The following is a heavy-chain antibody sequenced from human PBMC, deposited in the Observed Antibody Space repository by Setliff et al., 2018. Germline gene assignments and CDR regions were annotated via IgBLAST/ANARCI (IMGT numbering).Heavy chain of an antibody. J-gene: IGHJ1*01. Sequence: LSLTCAVYGGSFSGYYWSWIRQPPGKGLEWIGEINQSGSTNYNPSLKSRVTISVDTSKNQFSLKLSSVTAADTAVYYCARVDFTMIQGVLGLWGQGTLVTVSS. CDR3: ARVDFTMIQGVLGL. D-gene: IGHD3-10*01. CDR2: INQSGST. CDR1: GGSFSGYY. V-gene: IGHV4-34*01.